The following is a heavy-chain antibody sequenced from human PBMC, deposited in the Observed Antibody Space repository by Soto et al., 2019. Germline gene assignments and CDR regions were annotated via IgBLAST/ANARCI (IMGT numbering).Heavy chain of an antibody. V-gene: IGHV1-8*01. CDR1: GYTFTSYD. D-gene: IGHD3-3*01. Sequence: QVQLVQSGAEVKKPGASVKVTCNASGYTFTSYDINWVRQATGQGLEWMGWMNPNSGNTGYAQKFQVRVTMTRNTYISTAYMELSSVRSEGTAVYYCARLFPNYYFWSGYSGAGAFDLWGQGTMVTVSS. CDR2: MNPNSGNT. J-gene: IGHJ3*01. CDR3: ARLFPNYYFWSGYSGAGAFDL.